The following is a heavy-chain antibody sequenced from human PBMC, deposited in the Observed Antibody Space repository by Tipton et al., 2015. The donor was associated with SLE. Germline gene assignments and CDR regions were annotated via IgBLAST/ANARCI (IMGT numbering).Heavy chain of an antibody. CDR1: GGSISSSSYY. Sequence: TLSLTCTVSGGSISSSSYYWGWIRQPPGKGLEWIGSIYYSGSTYYNPSLKSRVTISVDTSKNQFSLKLSSVTAADTAVYYCARGRILEWLQRIWYFDLWGRGTLVTVSS. CDR3: ARGRILEWLQRIWYFDL. CDR2: IYYSGST. D-gene: IGHD3-3*01. V-gene: IGHV4-39*07. J-gene: IGHJ2*01.